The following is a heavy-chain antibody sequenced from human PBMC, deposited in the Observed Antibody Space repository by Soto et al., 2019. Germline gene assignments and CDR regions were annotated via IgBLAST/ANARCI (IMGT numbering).Heavy chain of an antibody. D-gene: IGHD3-22*01. CDR3: ASEPYYYDSSGYYPPRSSFDY. CDR2: VYYTGTA. V-gene: IGHV4-59*01. CDR1: GGSINNYY. Sequence: SSETLSLTCTVSGGSINNYYWSWIRQPPGKGLEWVGYVYYTGTAKYNPSLKSRVTISVDTSKNQFSLKLSSVTAADTAVYYCASEPYYYDSSGYYPPRSSFDYWGQGTLVTVSS. J-gene: IGHJ4*02.